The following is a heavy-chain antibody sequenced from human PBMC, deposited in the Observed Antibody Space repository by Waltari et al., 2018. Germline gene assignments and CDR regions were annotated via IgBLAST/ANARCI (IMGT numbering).Heavy chain of an antibody. CDR2: ISSSSSYI. CDR3: ARDRGVRGGSAFDI. D-gene: IGHD3-10*01. V-gene: IGHV3-21*01. J-gene: IGHJ3*02. CDR1: GFTFSRYS. Sequence: EVQLVESGGGLVKPGGSLRLSCAASGFTFSRYSMNWVRQAPGKELEWVSSISSSSSYIYYADAVKGRFTISRDNAKNSLYLQMNSLRAEDTAVYYCARDRGVRGGSAFDIWGQGTMVTVSS.